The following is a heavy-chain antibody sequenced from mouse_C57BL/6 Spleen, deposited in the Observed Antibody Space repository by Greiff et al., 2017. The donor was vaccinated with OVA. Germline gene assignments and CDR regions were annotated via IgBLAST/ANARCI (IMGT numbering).Heavy chain of an antibody. Sequence: VQLQQSGAELARPGASVKMSCKASGYTFTSYTMHWVKQRPGQGLEWIGYINPSSGYTKYNQKFKDKATLTADKSSSTAYMQLSSLTSEVSAVYYCARSMKLDGYPRYWYFDVWGTGTTVTVSS. V-gene: IGHV1-4*01. J-gene: IGHJ1*03. CDR2: INPSSGYT. CDR1: GYTFTSYT. CDR3: ARSMKLDGYPRYWYFDV. D-gene: IGHD2-3*01.